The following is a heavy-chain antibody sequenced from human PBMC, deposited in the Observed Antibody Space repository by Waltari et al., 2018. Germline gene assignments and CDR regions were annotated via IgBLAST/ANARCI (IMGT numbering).Heavy chain of an antibody. J-gene: IGHJ4*02. Sequence: EVQLVQSGAEVKKPGESLKISCTGSGYSFSNYWIAWVRQMPGRGLEWMGITFAGDSDARYSPSFQGQVTISVDKSISTAYLQWSSLKASDTAMYYCARSPYYDSSGPYLDYWGQGALVSVSS. D-gene: IGHD3-22*01. V-gene: IGHV5-51*01. CDR2: TFAGDSDA. CDR3: ARSPYYDSSGPYLDY. CDR1: GYSFSNYW.